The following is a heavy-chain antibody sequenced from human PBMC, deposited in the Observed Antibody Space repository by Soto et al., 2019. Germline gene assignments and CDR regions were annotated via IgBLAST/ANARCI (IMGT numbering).Heavy chain of an antibody. CDR2: ISYDGSNK. Sequence: GGSLRLSCAASGFTFSSYAMHWVRQAPGKGLEWVAVISYDGSNKYYADSVKGRFTISRDNSKNTLYLQMNSLRAEDTAVYYCARDRPRSGWYQGVDYWGQGTLVTVSS. J-gene: IGHJ4*02. CDR1: GFTFSSYA. CDR3: ARDRPRSGWYQGVDY. V-gene: IGHV3-30-3*01. D-gene: IGHD6-19*01.